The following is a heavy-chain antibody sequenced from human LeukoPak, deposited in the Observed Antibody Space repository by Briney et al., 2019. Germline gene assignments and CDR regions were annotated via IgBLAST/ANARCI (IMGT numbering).Heavy chain of an antibody. CDR3: ARGVVVPAAPFDY. D-gene: IGHD2-2*01. CDR1: GYSISSGYY. CDR2: IYHSGST. J-gene: IGHJ4*02. Sequence: PSETLSLTCAVSGYSISSGYYWGWIRPPPGKGLEWIGSIYHSGSTYYNPSLKRRVTISVDTSKNQFSLKLSSVTAADTAVYYCARGVVVPAAPFDYWGQGTLVTVSS. V-gene: IGHV4-38-2*01.